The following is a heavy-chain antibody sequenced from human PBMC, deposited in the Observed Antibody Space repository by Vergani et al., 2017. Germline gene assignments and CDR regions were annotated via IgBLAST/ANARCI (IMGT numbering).Heavy chain of an antibody. V-gene: IGHV3-23*04. Sequence: EVQLVESGGGLVKPGGSLRLSCAASGFTFSSYWMSWVRQAPGKGLEWVSAISGSGGSTYYADSVKGRFTISRDNSKNTLYLQMNSLRAEDTAVYYCASTPRYSYGEDAFDIWGQGTMVTVSS. CDR1: GFTFSSYW. J-gene: IGHJ3*02. D-gene: IGHD5-18*01. CDR2: ISGSGGST. CDR3: ASTPRYSYGEDAFDI.